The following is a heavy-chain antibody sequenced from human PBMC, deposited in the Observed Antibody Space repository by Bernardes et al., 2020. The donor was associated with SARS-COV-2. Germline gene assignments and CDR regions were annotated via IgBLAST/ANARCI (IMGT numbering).Heavy chain of an antibody. J-gene: IGHJ4*02. Sequence: GGSLRLSCAASGFTFCNYVMNWVRQAPGKGLEWVSGIFGSGGGTLYADSVKGRFTISRDNSKNSRYLQMNSLRDEDTAVYYCAREYTYGFDSWGQGTLVTVSS. CDR2: IFGSGGGT. D-gene: IGHD5-18*01. CDR1: GFTFCNYV. V-gene: IGHV3-23*01. CDR3: AREYTYGFDS.